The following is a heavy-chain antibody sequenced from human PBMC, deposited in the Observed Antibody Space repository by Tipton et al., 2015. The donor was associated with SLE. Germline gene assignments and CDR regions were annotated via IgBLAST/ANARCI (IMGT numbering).Heavy chain of an antibody. D-gene: IGHD2-15*01. J-gene: IGHJ2*01. V-gene: IGHV3-66*02. Sequence: GSLRLSCAASGFTVSSNYMTWVRQAPGKGLEWVSVIYSGGSTHYADSVKGRFTISRDNYKNTLYLQMNSLRPEDTAVYYCAREVEDTTDWYFDLWGRGTLVTVSS. CDR3: AREVEDTTDWYFDL. CDR2: IYSGGST. CDR1: GFTVSSNY.